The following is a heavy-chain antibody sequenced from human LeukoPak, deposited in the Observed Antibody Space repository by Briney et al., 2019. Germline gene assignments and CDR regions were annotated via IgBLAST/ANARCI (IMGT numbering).Heavy chain of an antibody. J-gene: IGHJ4*02. Sequence: PSETLSLTCTVSGGSISSSSYYWGWIRQPPGKGLEWIGSIYYSGSTNYNPSVKSRVTISVDTSKNQFSLKLSSVTAADTAVYYCARGSGSFGYWGQGTLVTVSS. CDR2: IYYSGST. V-gene: IGHV4-39*07. D-gene: IGHD3-10*01. CDR3: ARGSGSFGY. CDR1: GGSISSSSYY.